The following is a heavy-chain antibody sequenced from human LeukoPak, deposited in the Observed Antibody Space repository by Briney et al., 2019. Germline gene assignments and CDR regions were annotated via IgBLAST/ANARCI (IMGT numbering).Heavy chain of an antibody. V-gene: IGHV3-30*04. Sequence: SGGSLRLSCAASGFTFSSYAMHWVRQAPGKGLEWVAVISYDGSNKYYADSVKGRFTISRDNSKNTLYLQMNSLRAEDTAVYYCARDPQWPLEYWGQGTLVIVSS. CDR1: GFTFSSYA. J-gene: IGHJ4*02. CDR3: ARDPQWPLEY. CDR2: ISYDGSNK. D-gene: IGHD6-19*01.